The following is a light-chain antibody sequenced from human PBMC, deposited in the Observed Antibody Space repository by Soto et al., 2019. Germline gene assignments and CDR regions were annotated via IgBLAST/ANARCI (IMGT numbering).Light chain of an antibody. V-gene: IGKV3-15*01. Sequence: EIVMTQPPATLSVSPGERATLYCRASQSVSSNLAWYQQKPGQAPRLLIYGASTRATGIPARFSGSGSGTEFTLTISSLQSEDFAVYYCQQYNNWPTFGQGTKVDIK. CDR3: QQYNNWPT. CDR1: QSVSSN. J-gene: IGKJ1*01. CDR2: GAS.